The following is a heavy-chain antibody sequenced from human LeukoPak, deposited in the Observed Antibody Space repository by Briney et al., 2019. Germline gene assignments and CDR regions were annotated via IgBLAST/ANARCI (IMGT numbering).Heavy chain of an antibody. CDR1: GFTFSSYA. CDR2: ISYDGSNK. D-gene: IGHD6-19*01. V-gene: IGHV3-30-3*01. J-gene: IGHJ4*02. CDR3: ARNLGDVQWLVHSFDY. Sequence: GGSLRLSCAASGFTFSSYAMHWVRQAPGKGLEWVAVISYDGSNKYYADSVKGRFTISRDNSKNTLYLQMNSLRAEDTAVYYCARNLGDVQWLVHSFDYWGQGTLVTVSS.